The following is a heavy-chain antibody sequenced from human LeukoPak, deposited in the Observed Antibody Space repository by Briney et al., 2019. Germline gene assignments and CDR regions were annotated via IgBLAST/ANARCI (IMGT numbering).Heavy chain of an antibody. Sequence: PGGSLRLSCSTSGVTFSSYAMQWVRQASRKGPQYVSGICINGDRIYYADSVKDRFTISRDKSKNTLYIQMSSLRVEDTAVYYCPVPTLGSWGQETLSTVS. D-gene: IGHD4-17*01. CDR1: GVTFSSYA. J-gene: IGHJ4*02. CDR3: PVPTLGS. V-gene: IGHV3-64D*08. CDR2: ICINGDRI.